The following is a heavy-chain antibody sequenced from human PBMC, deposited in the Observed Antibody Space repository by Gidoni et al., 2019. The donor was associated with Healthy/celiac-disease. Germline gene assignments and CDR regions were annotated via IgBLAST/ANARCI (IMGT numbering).Heavy chain of an antibody. CDR3: ARHAGDYYDSSGYSSRYYFDY. Sequence: QLQLQESGPGLVKPSETLSLTCTVSGGSISSSSYYWGWIRQPPGKGLEWIGSIYYSGSTYYNPSLKSRVTISVDTSKNQFSLKLSSVTAADTAVYYCARHAGDYYDSSGYSSRYYFDYWGQGTLVTVSS. CDR1: GGSISSSSYY. D-gene: IGHD3-22*01. V-gene: IGHV4-39*01. CDR2: IYYSGST. J-gene: IGHJ4*02.